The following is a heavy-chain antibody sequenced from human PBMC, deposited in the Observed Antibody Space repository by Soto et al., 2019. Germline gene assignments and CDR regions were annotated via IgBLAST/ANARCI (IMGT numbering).Heavy chain of an antibody. CDR1: GGTFSSYA. CDR2: IIPIFGTA. J-gene: IGHJ4*02. V-gene: IGHV1-69*12. D-gene: IGHD3-22*01. Sequence: QVQLVQSGAEVKKPGSSVKVSCKASGGTFSSYAISWVRQAPGQGLEWMGGIIPIFGTADYAQKFQGRVTITADESTRTAYMELSSLRSEDAAVYYCASHYDSSGYYSRGLDYWGQGTLVTVSS. CDR3: ASHYDSSGYYSRGLDY.